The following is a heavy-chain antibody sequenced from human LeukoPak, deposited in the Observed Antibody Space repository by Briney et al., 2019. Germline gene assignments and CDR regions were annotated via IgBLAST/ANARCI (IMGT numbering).Heavy chain of an antibody. J-gene: IGHJ4*02. D-gene: IGHD6-19*01. V-gene: IGHV1-2*06. CDR3: ATLGAGKFDH. CDR1: GYTFTGYY. CDR2: INPNSGGT. Sequence: SVKVSCKASGYTFTGYYMHWLRQAPGQGLEWMGRINPNSGGTNYAQKFQGRVTMTRDTSVSTAYMELSRLRSDDTAVYYCATLGAGKFDHWGQGTLVTVSS.